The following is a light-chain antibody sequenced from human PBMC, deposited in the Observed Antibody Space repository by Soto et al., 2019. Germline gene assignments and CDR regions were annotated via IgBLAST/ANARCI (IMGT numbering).Light chain of an antibody. CDR2: FNN. J-gene: IGLJ3*02. Sequence: QSVLTQPPSASGTPGQRVTISCSGSSSNIGGNTVNWYQQLPGTAPKLLIYFNNQRPSGVPDRFSGSKSGTSASLAISGLQSEDEGDYYCATWDDSLNGPVFGGGTQLTVL. V-gene: IGLV1-44*01. CDR1: SSNIGGNT. CDR3: ATWDDSLNGPV.